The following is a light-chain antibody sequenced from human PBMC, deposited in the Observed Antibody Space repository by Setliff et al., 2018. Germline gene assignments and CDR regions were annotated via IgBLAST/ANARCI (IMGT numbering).Light chain of an antibody. CDR2: DVS. V-gene: IGLV2-14*03. CDR1: SSDVGGSNY. J-gene: IGLJ1*01. CDR3: SSYTNSGPYV. Sequence: QSVLTQPASVSGSPGQSITISCTGTSSDVGGSNYVSWYQQHPGEAPKLIIYDVSSRPSGVSNRFSGSKSGNTASLAISGLQAEDEADYYCSSYTNSGPYVFGTGTKGTV.